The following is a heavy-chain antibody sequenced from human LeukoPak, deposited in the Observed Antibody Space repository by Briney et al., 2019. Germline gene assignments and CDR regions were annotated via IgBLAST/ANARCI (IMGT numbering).Heavy chain of an antibody. D-gene: IGHD3-10*01. CDR2: IYSGGST. J-gene: IGHJ5*02. Sequence: GGSLRLSCAASGFTVSSNYMSWVRQAPGKGLEWVSVIYSGGSTYYADSVKGRFTISRDNFKNTLYLQMNSLRAEDTAVYYCASPISTSWFGELFTWGQGTLVTVSS. V-gene: IGHV3-66*01. CDR3: ASPISTSWFGELFT. CDR1: GFTVSSNY.